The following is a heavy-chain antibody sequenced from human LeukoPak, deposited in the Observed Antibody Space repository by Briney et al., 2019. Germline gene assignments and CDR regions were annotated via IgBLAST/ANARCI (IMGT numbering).Heavy chain of an antibody. Sequence: PGGSLRLSCAASGFIFSNYGMHWVRQAPGKGLEWVSYISSSGSTIYYADSVKGRFTISRDNAKNSLYLQMNSLRAEDTAVYYCARGFLHLDYWGQGTLVTVSS. CDR1: GFIFSNYG. D-gene: IGHD2/OR15-2a*01. J-gene: IGHJ4*02. CDR2: ISSSGSTI. V-gene: IGHV3-48*04. CDR3: ARGFLHLDY.